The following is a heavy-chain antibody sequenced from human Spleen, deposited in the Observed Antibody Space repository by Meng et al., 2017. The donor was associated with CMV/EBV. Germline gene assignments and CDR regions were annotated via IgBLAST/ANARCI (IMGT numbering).Heavy chain of an antibody. Sequence: GESLKISCAASGFTFSSYWMSWVRQAPGKGLEWVSHIDGSGGTIYYADSVKGRFTISRDNAKKSLYLQMNSLRAEDTAVYYCARYSGNYYLTAFDIWGRGTMVTVSS. CDR2: IDGSGGTI. J-gene: IGHJ3*02. CDR1: GFTFSSYW. V-gene: IGHV3-48*04. D-gene: IGHD1-26*01. CDR3: ARYSGNYYLTAFDI.